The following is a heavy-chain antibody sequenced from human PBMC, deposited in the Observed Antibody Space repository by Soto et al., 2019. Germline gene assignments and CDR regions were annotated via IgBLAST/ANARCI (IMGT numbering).Heavy chain of an antibody. J-gene: IGHJ5*02. CDR3: AKVLAVAGTRWFDP. Sequence: PGGSLRLSCAASGFTFSRHTMHWVRQAPGKGLEWVAAICGDGSNTYYADSLKGRFTISRDNSKNTLYLQMNSLRAEDTAVYYCAKVLAVAGTRWFDPWGQGTLVTVSS. CDR1: GFTFSRHT. D-gene: IGHD6-13*01. CDR2: ICGDGSNT. V-gene: IGHV3-30-3*01.